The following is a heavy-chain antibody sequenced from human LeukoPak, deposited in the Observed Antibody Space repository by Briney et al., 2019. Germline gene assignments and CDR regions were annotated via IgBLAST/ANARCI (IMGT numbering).Heavy chain of an antibody. CDR3: ARAAVAAGGQYFDY. Sequence: SETLSLICTVSGGSINNYFWSWIRQPAGQGVEWIGRIYTNGDTRYNPSLKSRVTLSVDTSKNQLSLKLMSMTAADTAVYYCARAAVAAGGQYFDYWGQGALVTVSS. CDR1: GGSINNYF. V-gene: IGHV4-4*07. D-gene: IGHD6-13*01. CDR2: IYTNGDT. J-gene: IGHJ4*02.